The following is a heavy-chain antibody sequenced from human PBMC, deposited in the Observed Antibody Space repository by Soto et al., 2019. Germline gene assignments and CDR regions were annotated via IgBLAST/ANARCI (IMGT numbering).Heavy chain of an antibody. Sequence: QVQLVESEGGVVQPGRSLRLSCAASGFTFSSYGMHWVRQAPGKGLEWVAVISYDGSNKYYADSVKGRFTISRDNSKNTLYLQMNSLRAEDTAVYYCAKIGYDPSSWRFDYWGQGTLVTVSS. J-gene: IGHJ4*02. D-gene: IGHD6-13*01. V-gene: IGHV3-30*18. CDR2: ISYDGSNK. CDR3: AKIGYDPSSWRFDY. CDR1: GFTFSSYG.